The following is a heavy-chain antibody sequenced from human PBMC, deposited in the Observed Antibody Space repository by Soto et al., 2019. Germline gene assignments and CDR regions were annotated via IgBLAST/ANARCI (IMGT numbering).Heavy chain of an antibody. CDR1: CGTFIRYA. J-gene: IGHJ5*02. Sequence: SVKVSLKASCGTFIRYAISWVRQATGQGLEWMGGIIPIFGTANYAQKFQGRVTITADESTSTAYMELSSLRSEDTAVYYCARSQGYYDSSGYYYRNWFDPWGQGTLVTVSS. CDR2: IIPIFGTA. V-gene: IGHV1-69*13. D-gene: IGHD3-22*01. CDR3: ARSQGYYDSSGYYYRNWFDP.